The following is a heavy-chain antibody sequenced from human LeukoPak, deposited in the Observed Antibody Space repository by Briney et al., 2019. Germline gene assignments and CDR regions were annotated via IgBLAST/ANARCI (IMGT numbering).Heavy chain of an antibody. Sequence: PGGSLRLSCAASGFIFSNYIMNWVRQIPGKGLEWVSSISGNSDYIYYTDSVKGRFTISRDNAKNSLFLQMNSLRAEDTAVYYCAKDASQPPGLKGFDYWGQGTLVTVSS. V-gene: IGHV3-21*01. CDR3: AKDASQPPGLKGFDY. D-gene: IGHD3/OR15-3a*01. CDR1: GFIFSNYI. CDR2: ISGNSDYI. J-gene: IGHJ4*02.